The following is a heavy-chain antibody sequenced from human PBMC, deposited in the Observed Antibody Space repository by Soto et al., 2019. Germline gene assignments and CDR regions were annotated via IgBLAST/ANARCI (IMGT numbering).Heavy chain of an antibody. D-gene: IGHD2-15*01. CDR2: FCGSGDST. CDR3: AKGGGGSCYSQIDY. J-gene: IGHJ4*02. V-gene: IGHV3-23*04. CDR1: GFTFSDYY. Sequence: VHLVESGGGLVKPGGSLRLSCAASGFTFSDYYMSWVRQTPGKGLEWVSAFCGSGDSTYYADSVKGRFTISRDNSKNTLYLQMNSLRAEDTAVYYCAKGGGGSCYSQIDYWGQGTLVTVSS.